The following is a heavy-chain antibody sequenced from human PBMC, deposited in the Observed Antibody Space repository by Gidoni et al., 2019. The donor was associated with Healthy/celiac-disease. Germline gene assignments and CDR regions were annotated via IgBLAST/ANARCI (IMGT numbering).Heavy chain of an antibody. D-gene: IGHD1-26*01. CDR1: GFPSSSDA. V-gene: IGHV3-30-3*01. CDR3: AREYGGSYSGRVDY. CDR2: ITYDRSNE. J-gene: IGHJ4*02. Sequence: QWQLVDPGGGVVQLGRSLRPPCPALGFPSSSDAMTWVRQAPGKGVGWVAIITYDRSNEYYADAVKNRCTITRNNYKNTLYLQINSLRAEDTAVYYYAREYGGSYSGRVDYWGQGTLVTVSS.